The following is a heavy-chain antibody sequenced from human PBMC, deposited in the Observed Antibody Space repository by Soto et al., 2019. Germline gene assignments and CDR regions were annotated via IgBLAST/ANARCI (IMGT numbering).Heavy chain of an antibody. V-gene: IGHV3-66*01. J-gene: IGHJ6*04. CDR2: IQSGGTT. CDR1: GFTVSSKY. CDR3: ARDDVLCDGGRCYGIPLDV. Sequence: EVQLVESGGGFVQPGGSLRLSCAASGFTVSSKYMTWVRQAPGKGLEWFSLIQSGGTTYYADSVKGRFTISRETSENTLHLQMDSLRVEDTAVYYCARDDVLCDGGRCYGIPLDVWGNGTTVPGSS. D-gene: IGHD2-15*01.